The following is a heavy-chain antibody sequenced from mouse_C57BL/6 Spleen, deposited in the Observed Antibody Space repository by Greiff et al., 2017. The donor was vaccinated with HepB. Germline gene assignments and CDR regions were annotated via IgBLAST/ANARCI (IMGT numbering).Heavy chain of an antibody. CDR2: INPSNGGT. V-gene: IGHV1-53*01. D-gene: IGHD1-1*01. J-gene: IGHJ3*01. Sequence: VPLPPPGTELVQPGASVQLSCKASGYTFPSYWMHWVKQRPGQGLEWIGNINPSNGGTNYNEKFKSKATLTVDKSSSTAYMQLSSLTSEDSAVYYCARSGYGSSWFAYCGQGTLVTVSA. CDR3: ARSGYGSSWFAY. CDR1: GYTFPSYW.